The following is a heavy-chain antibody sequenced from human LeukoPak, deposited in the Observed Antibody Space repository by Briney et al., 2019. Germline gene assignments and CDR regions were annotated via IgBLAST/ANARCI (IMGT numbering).Heavy chain of an antibody. CDR2: IKPDGSEE. V-gene: IGHV3-7*02. Sequence: GGSLRLSCAASGFSISNYWMTWVRQAPGKGLEWVANIKPDGSEEYYLDSVKGRVTISRDNAKNSLYLQLNSLRAEDAAVYYCARVWSAFDYWGQGTLVTVSS. CDR1: GFSISNYW. J-gene: IGHJ4*02. CDR3: ARVWSAFDY. D-gene: IGHD3-3*01.